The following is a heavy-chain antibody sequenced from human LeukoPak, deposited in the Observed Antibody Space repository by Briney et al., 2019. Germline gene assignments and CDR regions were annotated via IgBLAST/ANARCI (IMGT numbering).Heavy chain of an antibody. CDR3: ARGRGAPVNSSGYYSAVYVFQH. J-gene: IGHJ1*01. CDR1: GGSFSGYY. Sequence: KPSETLSLTCAVYGGSFSGYYWSWIRQPPGKGLEWIGEINHSGSTNYNPSLKSRVTISVDTSKNQFSLKLSSVTAADTAVYYCARGRGAPVNSSGYYSAVYVFQHWGQGTLVTVSS. CDR2: INHSGST. V-gene: IGHV4-34*01. D-gene: IGHD3-22*01.